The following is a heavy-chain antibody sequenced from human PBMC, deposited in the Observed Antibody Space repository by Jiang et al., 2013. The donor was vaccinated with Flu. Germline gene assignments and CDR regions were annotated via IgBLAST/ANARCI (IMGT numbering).Heavy chain of an antibody. CDR1: GYTFSIFG. J-gene: IGHJ4*02. D-gene: IGHD1-1*01. Sequence: SGAEVKSPGASVRLSCKASGYTFSIFGLHWVRQAPGQGLEWMAWINGGNGDARISQNFRDRVTFTTHTSASTSIMELSSLTFQDTALYYCGRSGDNWSVDNWGQGTLVTVSS. V-gene: IGHV1-3*01. CDR2: INGGNGDA. CDR3: GRSGDNWSVDN.